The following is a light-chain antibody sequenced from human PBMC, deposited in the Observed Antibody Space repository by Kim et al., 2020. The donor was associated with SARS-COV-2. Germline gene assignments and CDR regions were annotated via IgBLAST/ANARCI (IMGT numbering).Light chain of an antibody. CDR3: SSFTTSNTFV. CDR1: SSDIGAYDY. V-gene: IGLV2-14*03. Sequence: QSSLTQPASVSWSPGQSITISCTGTSSDIGAYDYVAWFQQYPGKVPKLLIYDINKWPSGASNRFSGSKSGHTAFLTISGLQAEDDADYYCSSFTTSNTFVFGGGTKVTVL. J-gene: IGLJ3*02. CDR2: DIN.